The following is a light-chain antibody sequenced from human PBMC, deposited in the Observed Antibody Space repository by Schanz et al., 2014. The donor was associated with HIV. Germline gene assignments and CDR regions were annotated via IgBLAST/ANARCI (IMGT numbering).Light chain of an antibody. CDR3: QQYYTTTWT. J-gene: IGKJ1*01. V-gene: IGKV1-5*03. CDR1: QSINSQ. Sequence: DIQMTQSPPSLSASLGARVTITCRASQSINSQLAWYQQKPGKAPKLLIYKASSLESGVPSRFSGSGSGTEFTLTISSLQAEDVAIYYCQQYYTTTWTFGQGTKVEIK. CDR2: KAS.